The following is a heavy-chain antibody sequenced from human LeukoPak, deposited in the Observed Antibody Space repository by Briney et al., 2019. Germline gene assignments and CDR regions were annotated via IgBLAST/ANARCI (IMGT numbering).Heavy chain of an antibody. J-gene: IGHJ4*02. CDR2: ISSSSSYI. CDR1: GFTFSSYS. CDR3: AREFQAPYYFDY. Sequence: GGSLRLSCAASGFTFSSYSMNWVRQAPGKGLEWVSSISSSSSYIYYADSVKGRFTIYRDNPQNSLYLQVNSLSAEDAAVYYCAREFQAPYYFDYWGQGTLVTVSS. V-gene: IGHV3-21*01.